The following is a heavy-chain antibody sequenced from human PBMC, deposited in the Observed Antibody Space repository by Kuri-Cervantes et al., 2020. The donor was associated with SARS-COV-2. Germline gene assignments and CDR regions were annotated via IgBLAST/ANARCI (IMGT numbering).Heavy chain of an antibody. CDR1: GDTLNHYI. D-gene: IGHD7-27*01. Sequence: SVKVSCKASGDTLNHYILNWVRQAPGQGLEWMGGIGPIFGTAIYAKKFQDRVTITADESTSTAYMELSSLRSDDTAVYYCARDTGNRRLGIDSWGQGTLVTVSS. J-gene: IGHJ4*02. CDR2: IGPIFGTA. V-gene: IGHV1-69*13. CDR3: ARDTGNRRLGIDS.